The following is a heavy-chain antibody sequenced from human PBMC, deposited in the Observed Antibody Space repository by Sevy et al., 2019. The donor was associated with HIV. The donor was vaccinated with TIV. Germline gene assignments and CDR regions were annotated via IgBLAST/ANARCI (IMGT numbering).Heavy chain of an antibody. CDR2: ISRSSNHI. CDR1: GFTFSSFT. Sequence: GGSLRLSCAASGFTFSSFTMHWVRQAPGKGLEWVSSISRSSNHIYYGDSVKGRFAISRDNAKMSLYLQMNSLRAEDTAVYYCARASRAALRPDYWGQGTLVTVSS. V-gene: IGHV3-21*01. J-gene: IGHJ4*02. CDR3: ARASRAALRPDY. D-gene: IGHD6-6*01.